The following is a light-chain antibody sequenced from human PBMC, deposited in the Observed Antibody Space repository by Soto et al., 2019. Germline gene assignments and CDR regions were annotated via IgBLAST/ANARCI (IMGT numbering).Light chain of an antibody. V-gene: IGKV1-5*03. CDR2: KAS. J-gene: IGKJ2*01. CDR3: QQLNSHPRT. CDR1: QTISSW. Sequence: DIQMTQSPSTLSGSVGDRVTITCRASQTISSWLAWYQQKPGKAPKLLIYKASTLKSGVPSRFSGSGSGTEFTLTISSLQPDDFATYYCQQLNSHPRTFGPGTKLEIK.